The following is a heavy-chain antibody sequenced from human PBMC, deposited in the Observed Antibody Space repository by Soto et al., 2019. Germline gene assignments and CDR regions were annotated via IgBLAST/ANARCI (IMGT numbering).Heavy chain of an antibody. CDR1: GGTFSSYA. J-gene: IGHJ6*02. CDR3: ARDEHGDSRYYYYYGMDV. CDR2: IIPIFGTA. D-gene: IGHD4-17*01. V-gene: IGHV1-69*13. Sequence: SVKVSCKASGGTFSSYAISWVRQAPGQGLEWMGGIIPIFGTANYAQKFQGRVTITADESTSTAYMELSSLRSEDTAVYYCARDEHGDSRYYYYYGMDVWGQGTTVTV.